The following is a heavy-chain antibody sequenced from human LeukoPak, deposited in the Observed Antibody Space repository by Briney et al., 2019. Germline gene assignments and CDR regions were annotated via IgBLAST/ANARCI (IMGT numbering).Heavy chain of an antibody. CDR2: IYTSGST. V-gene: IGHV4-4*07. D-gene: IGHD4-17*01. Sequence: SETLSLICTVSGGSISSYYWSWIRQPAGKGLEWIGRIYTSGSTNYNPSLKSRVTMSVDTSKNQFSLKLSSVTAADTAVYYCARARSDYGDYTPTSDYWGQGTLVTVSS. CDR3: ARARSDYGDYTPTSDY. J-gene: IGHJ4*02. CDR1: GGSISSYY.